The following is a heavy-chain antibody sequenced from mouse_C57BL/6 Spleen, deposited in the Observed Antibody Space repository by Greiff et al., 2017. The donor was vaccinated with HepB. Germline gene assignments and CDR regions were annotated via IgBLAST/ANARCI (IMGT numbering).Heavy chain of an antibody. CDR3: ARQDDYGSSYGYFDV. CDR1: GYTFTSYW. Sequence: VQLQQPGAELVRPGSSVKLSCKASGYTFTSYWMHWVKQRPIQGLEWIGNIDPSDSETHYNQKFKDKATLTVDKSSSTAYMQLSSLTSEDSAVYYCARQDDYGSSYGYFDVWGTGTTVTVSS. V-gene: IGHV1-52*01. D-gene: IGHD1-1*01. J-gene: IGHJ1*03. CDR2: IDPSDSET.